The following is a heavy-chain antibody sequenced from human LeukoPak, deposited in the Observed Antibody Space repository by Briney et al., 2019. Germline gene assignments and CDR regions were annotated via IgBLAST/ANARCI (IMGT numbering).Heavy chain of an antibody. CDR2: MNPNSGDT. D-gene: IGHD5-24*01. CDR1: GYTFTSYD. V-gene: IGHV1-8*01. J-gene: IGHJ4*02. Sequence: GASVKVSCKASGYTFTSYDINWVRQATGQGLEWMGWMNPNSGDTGYAQNFQGRVTMTRDTSINTAYMELSSLRSEDTAVYYCARTPRNGHIEGYWGQGTLVTVSS. CDR3: ARTPRNGHIEGY.